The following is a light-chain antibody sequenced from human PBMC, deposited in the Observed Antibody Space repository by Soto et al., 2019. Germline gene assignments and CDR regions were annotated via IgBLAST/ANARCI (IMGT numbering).Light chain of an antibody. Sequence: EIALTQSPATLSLSPGERATLSCRASQSVGGHLAWYQQKPGQAPRLLIYDVFNRATGIPPRFTGSGSGTDFTLSISSLEPEDFAAYFCHQRDNGPPTFGGGTKVEIK. CDR2: DVF. V-gene: IGKV3-11*01. CDR3: HQRDNGPPT. CDR1: QSVGGH. J-gene: IGKJ4*01.